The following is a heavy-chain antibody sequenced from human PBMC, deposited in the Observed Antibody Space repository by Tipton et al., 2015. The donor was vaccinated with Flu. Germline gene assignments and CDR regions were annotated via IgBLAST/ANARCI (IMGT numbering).Heavy chain of an antibody. CDR2: IYTSGST. D-gene: IGHD5-24*01. J-gene: IGHJ4*02. CDR3: ARGGDGYNPIDY. Sequence: TLSLTCTVSGGSISSGSYYWSWIRQPAGKGLEWIGRIYTSGSTNYNPSLKSRVTISVDTSKNQFSLKLSSVTAADTAVYYCARGGDGYNPIDYWGQGTQVTVSS. CDR1: GGSISSGSYY. V-gene: IGHV4-61*02.